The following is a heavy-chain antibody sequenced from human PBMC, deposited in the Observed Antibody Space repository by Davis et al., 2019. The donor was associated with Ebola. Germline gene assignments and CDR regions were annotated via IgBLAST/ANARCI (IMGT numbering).Heavy chain of an antibody. J-gene: IGHJ6*02. Sequence: GGSLRLSCATYGFTFSNFAMHWVRRGPGKGLEWLTVIWFDGSIKHYADSVKGRFTISRDNSKNTLYLQMDSLRVEDTAVYYCARDSYGMDVWGQGTTVTVSS. CDR2: IWFDGSIK. CDR1: GFTFSNFA. CDR3: ARDSYGMDV. V-gene: IGHV3-33*01.